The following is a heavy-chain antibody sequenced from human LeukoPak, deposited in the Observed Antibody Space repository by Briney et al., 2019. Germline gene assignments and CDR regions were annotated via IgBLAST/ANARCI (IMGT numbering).Heavy chain of an antibody. CDR2: IYTSGST. J-gene: IGHJ4*02. V-gene: IGHV4-61*02. CDR3: ARTRYYYNSRSYGAPYYFDY. Sequence: SETLSLTCTVSGGSISSGSYYWSWIRQPAGKGLEWIGRIYTSGSTNYNPSLKSRATISVDTSKNQFSLKLSSVTAADTAVYYCARTRYYYNSRSYGAPYYFDYWGQGTLVTVSS. CDR1: GGSISSGSYY. D-gene: IGHD3-10*01.